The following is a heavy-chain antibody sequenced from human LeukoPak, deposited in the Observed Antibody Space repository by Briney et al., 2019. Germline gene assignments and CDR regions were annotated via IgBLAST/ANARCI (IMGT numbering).Heavy chain of an antibody. D-gene: IGHD2-21*02. CDR1: GFTFSSYA. Sequence: PGGSLRLSCAASGFTFSSYAMHWVRQAPGKGLEWVAVISYDGSNKYYADSVKGRFTISRDNSKNTLYLQMNSLRAGDTAVYYCARDLVTAGAFDIWGQGTMVTVSS. V-gene: IGHV3-30-3*01. J-gene: IGHJ3*02. CDR3: ARDLVTAGAFDI. CDR2: ISYDGSNK.